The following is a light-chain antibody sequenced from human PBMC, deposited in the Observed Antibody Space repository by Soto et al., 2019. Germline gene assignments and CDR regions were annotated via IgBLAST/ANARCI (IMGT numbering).Light chain of an antibody. CDR1: AGAVTSGYY. CDR3: LLYYYGGMV. CDR2: STT. J-gene: IGLJ2*01. Sequence: QAVVTQEPSLTVSPGGTVTLTCASSAGAVTSGYYPNWFQQKPGQPPRALIYSTTYKHSWTPARFSGSLLGGQAALTLSGVQPDDEADYYCLLYYYGGMVFGGGTKLTVL. V-gene: IGLV7-43*01.